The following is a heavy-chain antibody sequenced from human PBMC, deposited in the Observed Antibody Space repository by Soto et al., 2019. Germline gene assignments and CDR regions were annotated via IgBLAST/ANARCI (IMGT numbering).Heavy chain of an antibody. CDR2: IYSNGGT. CDR1: GDSIGTYN. D-gene: IGHD1-26*01. V-gene: IGHV4-59*08. CDR3: VRQGIGALHGLVDV. J-gene: IGHJ6*02. Sequence: QVQLQASGPGLVKPSDTLSLTCTVSGDSIGTYNWGWIRQPPGKRLEWIGYIYSNGGTSYNPALKSRVTISADTSTIQFSLRLSSVTAADTAVYYCVRQGIGALHGLVDVWGQGTTVTVSS.